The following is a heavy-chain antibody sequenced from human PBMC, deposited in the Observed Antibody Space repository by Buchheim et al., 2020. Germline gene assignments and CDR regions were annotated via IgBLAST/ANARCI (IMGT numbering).Heavy chain of an antibody. V-gene: IGHV4-34*01. CDR2: INHSGST. CDR1: GGSFSGYY. J-gene: IGHJ1*01. D-gene: IGHD2-15*01. Sequence: QVQLQQWGAGLLKPSETLSLTCAVYGGSFSGYYWSWIRQPPGKGLEWIGEINHSGSTNYNPSLTSRVTISVDTSKNQFSLYLSSVTAADTAVYYCARGATPAALFQHWGEGTL. CDR3: ARGATPAALFQH.